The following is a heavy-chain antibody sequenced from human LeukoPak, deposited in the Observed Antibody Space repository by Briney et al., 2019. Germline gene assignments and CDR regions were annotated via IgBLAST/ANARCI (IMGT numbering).Heavy chain of an antibody. CDR1: GFTFSSYA. V-gene: IGHV3-23*01. CDR2: TSGSGGST. Sequence: GGSLRLSCAASGFTFSSYAMSWLRQAPGKGLEGVSATSGSGGSTYYADSVKGRFTISRDNSKNTLYLQMNSLRAEDTAVYYCAKPGYSSGWYVYFDYWGQGTLVTVSS. D-gene: IGHD6-19*01. CDR3: AKPGYSSGWYVYFDY. J-gene: IGHJ4*02.